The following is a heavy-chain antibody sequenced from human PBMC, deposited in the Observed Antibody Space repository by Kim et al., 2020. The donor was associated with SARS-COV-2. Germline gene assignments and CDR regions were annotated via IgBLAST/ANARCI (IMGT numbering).Heavy chain of an antibody. J-gene: IGHJ4*02. D-gene: IGHD5-12*01. V-gene: IGHV3-33*05. Sequence: GGSLRLSCAASGFTFSSYAMHWVRQAPGKGLEWVAVISYDGSNKYHAGSVKGQFTVSRDNSKSTLYLQMNSLRAEDTAVYYCARASSGYKIGVYWGQGTLVTVSS. CDR1: GFTFSSYA. CDR2: ISYDGSNK. CDR3: ARASSGYKIGVY.